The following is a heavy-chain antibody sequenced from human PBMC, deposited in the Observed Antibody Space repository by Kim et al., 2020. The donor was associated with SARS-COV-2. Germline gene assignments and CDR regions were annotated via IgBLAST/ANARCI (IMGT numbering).Heavy chain of an antibody. J-gene: IGHJ4*02. Sequence: GGSLRLSCAVSGFTFGDYPMHWVRQAPGKGLEWMAVISHDGRQTSSADSVKGRFTVSRDNSQNTLYVQMNSLRPEDTAVYYCARLERAAVFDYWGQGVLVGVSA. CDR3: ARLERAAVFDY. V-gene: IGHV3-30*04. CDR2: ISHDGRQT. CDR1: GFTFGDYP. D-gene: IGHD2-15*01.